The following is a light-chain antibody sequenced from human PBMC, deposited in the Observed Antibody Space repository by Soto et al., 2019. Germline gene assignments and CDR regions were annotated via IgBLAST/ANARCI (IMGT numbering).Light chain of an antibody. CDR1: QSVSSSY. J-gene: IGKJ2*01. V-gene: IGKV3-20*01. CDR2: GAS. CDR3: QQYGSSPPYT. Sequence: EIVLTQSPGTLSLSPGARATLSCRASQSVSSSYLAWYQQKPGQAPRLLIYGASSRATGIPDRFSGSGSGTDFTLTISRLEPEDFAVYYCQQYGSSPPYTFGQGTKVDIK.